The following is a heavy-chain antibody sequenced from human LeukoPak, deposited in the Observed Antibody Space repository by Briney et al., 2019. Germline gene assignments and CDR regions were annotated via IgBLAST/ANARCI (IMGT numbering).Heavy chain of an antibody. CDR3: ARARYYYDSSGYYRAFDY. CDR1: GFTFSSYE. CDR2: ISSSGSTI. Sequence: GGSLRLSCAASGFTFSSYEMNWVRQAPGKGLEWVSYISSSGSTIYYAASVKGRFTISRDNAKNSLYLQMNSLRAEDTAVYYCARARYYYDSSGYYRAFDYWGQGTLVTVSP. J-gene: IGHJ4*02. V-gene: IGHV3-48*03. D-gene: IGHD3-22*01.